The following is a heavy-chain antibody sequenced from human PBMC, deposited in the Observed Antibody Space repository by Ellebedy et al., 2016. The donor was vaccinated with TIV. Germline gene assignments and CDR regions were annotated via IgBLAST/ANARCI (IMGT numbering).Heavy chain of an antibody. D-gene: IGHD1-26*01. Sequence: SETLSFTCTVSGGSVSSGSHYWNWIRQPPGKGLEWIGYSYYIGTTNYNPSLKSRVTISEDTSKNQFSLRLRSVTAADTAVYYCAGGSYTPYGMDVWGRGTTVIVSS. V-gene: IGHV4-61*01. J-gene: IGHJ6*02. CDR1: GGSVSSGSHY. CDR2: SYYIGTT. CDR3: AGGSYTPYGMDV.